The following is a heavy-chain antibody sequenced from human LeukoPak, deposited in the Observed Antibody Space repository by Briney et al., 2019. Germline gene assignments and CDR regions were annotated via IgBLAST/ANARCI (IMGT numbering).Heavy chain of an antibody. Sequence: GGSLRLSCTASGFTFSGYEMNWVRQAPGKGLEWVSYISSSENSIYYADSVKGRFTISGDNAKNSLYLQMNSLRAEDMAVYYCARGRFGSCWGQGTLVTVSS. CDR3: ARGRFGSC. D-gene: IGHD6-13*01. CDR2: ISSSENSI. CDR1: GFTFSGYE. V-gene: IGHV3-48*03. J-gene: IGHJ1*01.